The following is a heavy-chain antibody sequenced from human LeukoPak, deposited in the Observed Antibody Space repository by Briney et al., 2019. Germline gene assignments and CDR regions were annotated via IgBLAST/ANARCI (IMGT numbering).Heavy chain of an antibody. CDR1: GYTFTGYY. CDR2: IIPIFGTA. D-gene: IGHD4-23*01. J-gene: IGHJ4*02. Sequence: SVKVSCKASGYTFTGYYMHWVRQAPGQGLEWMGGIIPIFGTANYAQKFQGRVTITADESTSTAYMELSSLRSEDTAVYYCARDYGGNSGGFDYWDQGTLVTVSS. CDR3: ARDYGGNSGGFDY. V-gene: IGHV1-69*13.